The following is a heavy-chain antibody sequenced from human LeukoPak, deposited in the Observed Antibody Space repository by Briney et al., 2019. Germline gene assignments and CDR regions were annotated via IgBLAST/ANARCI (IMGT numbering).Heavy chain of an antibody. Sequence: GGSLRLSCAASGFTFSSYEMNWVRQAPGKGLEWVSYISSSGSTIYYADSVKGLFTISRDNAKNSLYLQMNSLRAEDTAVYYCARDGDSYGRMFDYWGQGTLVTVSS. V-gene: IGHV3-48*03. CDR3: ARDGDSYGRMFDY. CDR1: GFTFSSYE. CDR2: ISSSGSTI. D-gene: IGHD5-18*01. J-gene: IGHJ4*02.